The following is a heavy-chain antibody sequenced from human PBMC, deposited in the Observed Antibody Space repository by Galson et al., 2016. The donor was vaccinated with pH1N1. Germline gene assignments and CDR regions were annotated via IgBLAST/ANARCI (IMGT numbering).Heavy chain of an antibody. J-gene: IGHJ4*02. V-gene: IGHV3-11*04. CDR1: GFTFSDYY. D-gene: IGHD6-19*01. CDR2: ISSSGSTI. CDR3: ARAPYTTGWYPEFDY. Sequence: SLRLSCAASGFTFSDYYMSWIRQAPGKGLEWISYISSSGSTIYYADSVKGRFTISRDNAKNSLYLQMNNLRTEDTAVYYCARAPYTTGWYPEFDYWGQGTLVTVSS.